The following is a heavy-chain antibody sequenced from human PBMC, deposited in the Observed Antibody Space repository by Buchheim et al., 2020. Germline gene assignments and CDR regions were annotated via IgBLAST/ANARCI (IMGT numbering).Heavy chain of an antibody. D-gene: IGHD4-23*01. CDR3: ARVLGGPYYYYYYMDV. CDR1: GGSISSYY. Sequence: QVQLQESGPGLVKPSETLSLTCTVSGGSISSYYWSWIRQPPGKGLEWIGDNFYSGSTNYTPALKSRVTISVDTSKNQFSLKLSSVTAADTAVYYCARVLGGPYYYYYYMDVWGKGTT. V-gene: IGHV4-59*01. J-gene: IGHJ6*03. CDR2: NFYSGST.